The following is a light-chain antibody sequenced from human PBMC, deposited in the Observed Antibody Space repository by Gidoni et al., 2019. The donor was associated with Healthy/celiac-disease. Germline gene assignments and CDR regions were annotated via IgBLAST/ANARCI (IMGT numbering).Light chain of an antibody. CDR3: QQYYSTVYT. CDR2: WAS. CDR1: QIVLYSSNNKNY. V-gene: IGKV4-1*01. J-gene: IGKJ2*01. Sequence: DIVMTQSPDSLAVSLGERATINCKSSQIVLYSSNNKNYLAWYQQKPGQPTKLRIYWASTRESGVPDRFSGSGSGTDFTLTISSLQAEDVAVYYCQQYYSTVYTFGQGTKLEIK.